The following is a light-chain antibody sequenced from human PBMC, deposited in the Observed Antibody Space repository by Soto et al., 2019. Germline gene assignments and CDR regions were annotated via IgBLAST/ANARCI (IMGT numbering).Light chain of an antibody. J-gene: IGLJ1*01. CDR2: DVT. V-gene: IGLV2-8*01. CDR1: SSDVGGYNY. Sequence: QSALTQPASASGSPGQSVTISCTGTSSDVGGYNYISWYQQHPGKAPKLLIYDVTKRPSGFPDRFSGSKSGNTASLTVSGLHAEEEADYYCSSYAGSDNYVVGTGTKLTAL. CDR3: SSYAGSDNYV.